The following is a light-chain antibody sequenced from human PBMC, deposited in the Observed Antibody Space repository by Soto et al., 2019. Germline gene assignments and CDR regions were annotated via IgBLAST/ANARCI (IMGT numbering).Light chain of an antibody. Sequence: EIVLTQSPGTLSLSLGERATLSCRASQSVSSNYLAWYQQKPGQAPRLLIYETSSRATGIPDRFSGSGSGTDFTLSISRLEPEDFAVYYCQHYGNGNSPRYSFGQGTRLEIK. V-gene: IGKV3-20*01. CDR2: ETS. CDR1: QSVSSNY. J-gene: IGKJ2*03. CDR3: QHYGNGNSPRYS.